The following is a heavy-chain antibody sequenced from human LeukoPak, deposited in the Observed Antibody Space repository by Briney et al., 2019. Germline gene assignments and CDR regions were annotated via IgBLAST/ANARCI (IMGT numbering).Heavy chain of an antibody. CDR1: GGSTDGYH. J-gene: IGHJ4*02. Sequence: SETLSLTCTVSGGSTDGYHWNWIRQPAGKGLEWIGRIYISGSTNYNPSLESRVIMSIDTSKNQFSLNLSSATAADTAVYFCARGGIAVAVDYWGQGTLVIVSS. CDR3: ARGGIAVAVDY. CDR2: IYISGST. V-gene: IGHV4-4*07. D-gene: IGHD6-19*01.